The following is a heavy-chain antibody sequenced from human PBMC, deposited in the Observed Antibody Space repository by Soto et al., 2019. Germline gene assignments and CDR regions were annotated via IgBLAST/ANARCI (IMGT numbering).Heavy chain of an antibody. CDR1: GFTFSSYA. V-gene: IGHV3-30-3*01. D-gene: IGHD6-13*01. J-gene: IGHJ4*02. CDR2: ISYDGSNK. Sequence: GGSLRLSCAASGFTFSSYAMHWVRQAPGKGLEWVAVISYDGSNKYYADSVKGRFTISRDNSKNTLYLQMNSLRAEDTAGYYCARDAAAAGTTPYFDYWGQGTLVTVSS. CDR3: ARDAAAAGTTPYFDY.